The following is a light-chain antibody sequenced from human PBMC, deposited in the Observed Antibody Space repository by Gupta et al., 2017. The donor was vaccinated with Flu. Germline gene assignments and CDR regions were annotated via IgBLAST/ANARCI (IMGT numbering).Light chain of an antibody. CDR1: QSVSSN. Sequence: IVMTQSPATLSVSPGERATLSCRASQSVSSNSAWYQQKPGQAPRLLIYGASTRATGIPARFSGSGSGTEFTLTISSLQSEDLAVYYCQQYNNWRPYSFGQGTKLEIK. V-gene: IGKV3-15*01. J-gene: IGKJ2*03. CDR3: QQYNNWRPYS. CDR2: GAS.